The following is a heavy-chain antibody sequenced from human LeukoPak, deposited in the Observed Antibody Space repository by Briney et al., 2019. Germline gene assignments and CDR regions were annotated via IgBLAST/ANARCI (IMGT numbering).Heavy chain of an antibody. CDR3: ARGLAGTFDY. V-gene: IGHV4-59*01. CDR2: IYYSGST. Sequence: SETLSLTCTVSGGSISSYYWSWIRQPLEKGLEWIGYIYYSGSTNYNPSLKSRVTISVDTSKNQFSLKLSSVTAADTAVYYCARGLAGTFDYWGQGALVTVSS. J-gene: IGHJ4*02. D-gene: IGHD3-10*01. CDR1: GGSISSYY.